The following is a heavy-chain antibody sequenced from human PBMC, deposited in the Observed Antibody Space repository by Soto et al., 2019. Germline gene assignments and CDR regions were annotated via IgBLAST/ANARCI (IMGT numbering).Heavy chain of an antibody. V-gene: IGHV1-3*01. CDR1: GYTFTNYA. CDR3: ARDRAPSTVTSLFDP. CDR2: INAGNGNT. J-gene: IGHJ5*02. D-gene: IGHD4-17*01. Sequence: GASVKVSCKTSGYTFTNYAMHWVRQAPGQRLEWMGWINAGNGNTKYSQKFQGRVTITRDTSATTAYMELSSLRSEDTAVYYCARDRAPSTVTSLFDPWGQGTLVTVSS.